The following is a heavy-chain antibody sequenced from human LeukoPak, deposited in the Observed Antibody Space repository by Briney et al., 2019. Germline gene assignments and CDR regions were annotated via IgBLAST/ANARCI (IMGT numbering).Heavy chain of an antibody. D-gene: IGHD3-22*01. CDR2: ISGSGGST. CDR3: AKDLVPYYYDSSGYYIDAFDI. J-gene: IGHJ3*02. V-gene: IGHV3-23*01. CDR1: GFTFSSYS. Sequence: PGGSLRLSCAASGFTFSSYSMNWVRQAPGKGLEWVSAISGSGGSTYYADSVKGRFTISRDNSKNTLYLQMNSLRAEDTAVYYCAKDLVPYYYDSSGYYIDAFDIWGQGTMVTVSS.